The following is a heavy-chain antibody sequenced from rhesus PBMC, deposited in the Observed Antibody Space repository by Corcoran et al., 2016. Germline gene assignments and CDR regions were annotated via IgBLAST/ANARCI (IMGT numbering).Heavy chain of an antibody. CDR1: GCSISWNY. Sequence: QLQLQESGPGLVKPSETLSLTGAVSGCSISWNYCSLLLQPPGRGLEWLGRISGSGGSTDYNPSLKSRVTISTDTSKNQFSLKLSSVTAADTAVYFCARRKEDSSYYFDSWGQGVLVTV. V-gene: IGHV4-173*01. D-gene: IGHD3-28*01. CDR3: ARRKEDSSYYFDS. J-gene: IGHJ4*01. CDR2: ISGSGGST.